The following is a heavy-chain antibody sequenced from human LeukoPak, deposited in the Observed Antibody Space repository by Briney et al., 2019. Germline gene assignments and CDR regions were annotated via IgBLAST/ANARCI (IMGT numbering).Heavy chain of an antibody. CDR3: ARNPLSSRVIRGGYTWSPAFDI. Sequence: GGSLRLSCAASGFTFSSYWMSWVRQAPGKGLEWVANIKQDGSEKYYVDSVKGRFTISRDNAKNSLYLQMNSLRAEDTAVYYCARNPLSSRVIRGGYTWSPAFDIWGQGTMVTVSS. CDR2: IKQDGSEK. J-gene: IGHJ3*02. D-gene: IGHD5-12*01. V-gene: IGHV3-7*01. CDR1: GFTFSSYW.